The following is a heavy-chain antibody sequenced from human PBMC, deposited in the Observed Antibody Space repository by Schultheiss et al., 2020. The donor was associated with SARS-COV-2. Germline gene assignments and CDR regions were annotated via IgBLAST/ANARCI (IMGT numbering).Heavy chain of an antibody. Sequence: GESLKISCAASGFTVSSNYMSWVRQAPGKGLEWVSVIYSGGSTYYADSVKGRFTISRDNSKNTLYLQMNSLRAEDTAVYYCARVSFSCSGGSCYSDYWGQGTLVTVSS. D-gene: IGHD2-15*01. V-gene: IGHV3-53*01. CDR1: GFTVSSNY. CDR2: IYSGGST. CDR3: ARVSFSCSGGSCYSDY. J-gene: IGHJ4*02.